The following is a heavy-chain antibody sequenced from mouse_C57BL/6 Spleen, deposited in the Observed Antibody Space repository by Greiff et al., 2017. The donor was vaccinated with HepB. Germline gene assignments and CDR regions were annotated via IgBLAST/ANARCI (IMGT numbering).Heavy chain of an antibody. CDR2: IYPRSGNT. J-gene: IGHJ3*01. D-gene: IGHD2-4*01. CDR1: GYTFTSYG. CDR3: ASIYYDYDEGPAGFAY. V-gene: IGHV1-81*01. Sequence: QVQLQQSGAELARPGASVKLSCKASGYTFTSYGISWVKQRTGQGLEWIGEIYPRSGNTYYNEKFKGKATLTADKSSSTAYMELRSLTSEDSAVYFCASIYYDYDEGPAGFAYWGQGTLVTVSA.